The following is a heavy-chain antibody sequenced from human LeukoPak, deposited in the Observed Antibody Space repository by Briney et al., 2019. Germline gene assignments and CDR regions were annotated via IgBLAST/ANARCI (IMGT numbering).Heavy chain of an antibody. J-gene: IGHJ5*02. D-gene: IGHD6-6*01. Sequence: ASVKVSCKASGYTFTSYYMHWVRQAPGQGLEWMGRINPNSGGTNYAQKFQGRVTMTRDTSISTAYMELSRLRSDDTAVYYCARDIAARPSGFDPWGQGTLVTVSS. CDR3: ARDIAARPSGFDP. CDR2: INPNSGGT. CDR1: GYTFTSYY. V-gene: IGHV1-2*06.